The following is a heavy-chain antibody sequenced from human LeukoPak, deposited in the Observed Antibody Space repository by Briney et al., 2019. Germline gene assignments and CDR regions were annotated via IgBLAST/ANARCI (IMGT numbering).Heavy chain of an antibody. CDR1: GFTFSSYD. J-gene: IGHJ4*02. D-gene: IGHD2-2*01. CDR3: ASGGGYCSTTSCYVLYY. V-gene: IGHV3-23*01. CDR2: VSSGGDRT. Sequence: GGSLRLSCAASGFTFSSYDMSWVRQAPGKGLQWVSAVSSGGDRTYYADSVKGRFSTSRDNSKNTLYLQMNSLSADDTAVYYCASGGGYCSTTSCYVLYYWGQGALVTVSS.